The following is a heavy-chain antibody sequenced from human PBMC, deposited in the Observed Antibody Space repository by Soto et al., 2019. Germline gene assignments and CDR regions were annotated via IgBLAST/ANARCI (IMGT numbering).Heavy chain of an antibody. V-gene: IGHV1-18*04. CDR1: GYTFRNYA. D-gene: IGHD3-3*01. CDR2: INTYKGDT. CDR3: ARDAAFWSCLNPTWFDS. Sequence: QVHLGQSGAEVKEPGASVKVSCKASGYTFRNYAITWVRQAPGQGLEWMGWINTYKGDTNYAHKFQGRVTMTTDTSSSTASMEQSSPRSDDTAIYYCARDAAFWSCLNPTWFDSWGQGTLVTVSS. J-gene: IGHJ5*01.